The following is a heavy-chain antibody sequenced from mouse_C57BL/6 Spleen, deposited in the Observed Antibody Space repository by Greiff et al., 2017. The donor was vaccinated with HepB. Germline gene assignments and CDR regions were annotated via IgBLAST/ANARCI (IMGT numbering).Heavy chain of an antibody. CDR3: AREGLGQEGY. D-gene: IGHD4-1*01. J-gene: IGHJ2*01. V-gene: IGHV3-6*01. CDR2: ISYDGSN. Sequence: VQLKESGPGLVKPSQSLSLTCSVTGYSITSGYYWNWIRQFPGNKLEWMGYISYDGSNNYNPSLKNRISITRDTSKNQFFLKLNSVTTEDTATYHCAREGLGQEGYWGQGTTLTVSS. CDR1: GYSITSGYY.